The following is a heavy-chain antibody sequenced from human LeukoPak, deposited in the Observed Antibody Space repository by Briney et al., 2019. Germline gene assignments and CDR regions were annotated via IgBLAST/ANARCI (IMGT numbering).Heavy chain of an antibody. CDR1: GFTFRTYW. V-gene: IGHV3-74*01. J-gene: IGHJ4*02. Sequence: GGSLRLSCAASGFTFRTYWMHWVRQAPGKGLVWVSRIDTDGSSTTYADSVKGRFTISRDNSKNTLYLQMNSLRAEDTAVYYCANSRKYYDSSGYYYGGFDYWGQGTLVTVSS. CDR2: IDTDGSST. CDR3: ANSRKYYDSSGYYYGGFDY. D-gene: IGHD3-22*01.